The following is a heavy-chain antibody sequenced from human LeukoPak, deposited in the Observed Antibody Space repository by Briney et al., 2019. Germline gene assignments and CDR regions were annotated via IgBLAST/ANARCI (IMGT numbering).Heavy chain of an antibody. CDR1: GFTFSSYG. D-gene: IGHD4-17*01. CDR3: TKDPNGDYVGAFDF. CDR2: ISVLGFDT. Sequence: GRSLRLSCAASGFTFSSYGMHWVRQAPGQGLEWVSSISVLGFDTSYADSVKGRFTISRDNSQSTLFLQMNSLRAEDTAVYYCTKDPNGDYVGAFDFWGQGTMVTVSS. V-gene: IGHV3-23*01. J-gene: IGHJ3*01.